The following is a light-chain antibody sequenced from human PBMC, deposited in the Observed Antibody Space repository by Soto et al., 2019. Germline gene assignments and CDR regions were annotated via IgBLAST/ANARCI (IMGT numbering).Light chain of an antibody. J-gene: IGKJ1*01. CDR3: QQYYSYPRT. CDR1: QSISSY. CDR2: AAS. V-gene: IGKV1-8*01. Sequence: AIRMTQSPSSLSASTGDRVTITCRASQSISSYLAWYQQKPGKAPKLLLYAASTLQSGVPSRFSGSGAGTDFILTISSLQSEDFATYYWQQYYSYPRTFGQGTKLEIK.